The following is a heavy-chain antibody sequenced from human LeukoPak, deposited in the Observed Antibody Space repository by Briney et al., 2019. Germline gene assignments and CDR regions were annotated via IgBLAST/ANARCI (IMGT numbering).Heavy chain of an antibody. D-gene: IGHD6-19*01. V-gene: IGHV3-74*01. J-gene: IGHJ4*02. Sequence: PGGSLRLSCAASGFTFSSYWMHWVRQAPGKGLVWVSRINSDGSSTSYADSVKGRFTISRDNAKNTLYLQMNSLRAEDTAVYYCARAVAVAGTGGFYWGQGAQVTVSS. CDR3: ARAVAVAGTGGFY. CDR2: INSDGSST. CDR1: GFTFSSYW.